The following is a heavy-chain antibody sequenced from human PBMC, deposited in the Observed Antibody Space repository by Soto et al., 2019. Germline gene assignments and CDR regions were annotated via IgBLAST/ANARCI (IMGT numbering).Heavy chain of an antibody. D-gene: IGHD2-2*01. CDR1: GYTFTSYG. CDR2: ISAYNGNT. Sequence: QVQLVQSGAEVKKPGASVKVSCKASGYTFTSYGISWVRQAPGQGPEWMGWISAYNGNTNYAQKLQGRVTMTTDTSTSTAYMELRSLRSDDTAVYYCARDLYGDIVVVPAAYWGQGTLVTVSS. J-gene: IGHJ4*02. V-gene: IGHV1-18*01. CDR3: ARDLYGDIVVVPAAY.